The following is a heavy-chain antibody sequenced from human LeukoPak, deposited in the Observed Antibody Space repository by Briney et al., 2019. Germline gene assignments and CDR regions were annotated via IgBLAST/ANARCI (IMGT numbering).Heavy chain of an antibody. D-gene: IGHD1-1*01. CDR3: APSGGTTYDFYMWYFDY. Sequence: ASVKVSCKASGYTFTGYYMHWVRQAPGQGLEWMGWITPNSGGTNYAQKFQGRVTMTRDTSISTAYMELSRLRSDDTAVYYCAPSGGTTYDFYMWYFDYWGQGTLVTVSS. J-gene: IGHJ4*02. CDR1: GYTFTGYY. CDR2: ITPNSGGT. V-gene: IGHV1-2*02.